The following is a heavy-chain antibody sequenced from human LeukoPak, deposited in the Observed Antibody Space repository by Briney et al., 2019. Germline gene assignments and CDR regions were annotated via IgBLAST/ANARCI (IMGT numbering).Heavy chain of an antibody. D-gene: IGHD3-3*01. Sequence: GGSLRLSCAASGFTFSSYWMSWVRQAPRKGLEWVANIKQDGSEKYYVDSVKGRFTISRDNAKNSLYLQMNSLRAEDTAVYYCARGAGFWSGYYLYYFDYWGQGTLVTVSS. CDR1: GFTFSSYW. CDR2: IKQDGSEK. CDR3: ARGAGFWSGYYLYYFDY. V-gene: IGHV3-7*01. J-gene: IGHJ4*02.